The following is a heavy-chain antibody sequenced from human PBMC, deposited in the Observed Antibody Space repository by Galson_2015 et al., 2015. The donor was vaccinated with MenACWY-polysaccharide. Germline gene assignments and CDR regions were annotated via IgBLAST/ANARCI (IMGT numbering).Heavy chain of an antibody. J-gene: IGHJ4*01. V-gene: IGHV3-23*01. Sequence: SLRLSCAASSVTFSGFALSWVRQAPGKGLEWVSSITASGYTTYYADSVKGRFTISRDISKNMMYLQMNSLRADDTAVYYCTTPAGPRLYSYFEYWGQGTLVAVSS. D-gene: IGHD3-16*01. CDR2: ITASGYTT. CDR1: SVTFSGFA. CDR3: TTPAGPRLYSYFEY.